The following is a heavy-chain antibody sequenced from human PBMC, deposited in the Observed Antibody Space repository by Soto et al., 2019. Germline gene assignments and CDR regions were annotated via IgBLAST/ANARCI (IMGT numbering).Heavy chain of an antibody. CDR2: IYSGGST. CDR3: ALAQTDKKWAEYFQP. V-gene: IGHV3-66*01. Sequence: GGSLRLSCSASGFTVSTNYMTWVRQAPGKGLEWVSTIYSGGSTYYADSVKGRFTISRDNSENTLYLQMNSLRDEDTAVYYCALAQTDKKWAEYFQPWGQGTLVTVSS. J-gene: IGHJ1*01. D-gene: IGHD1-1*01. CDR1: GFTVSTNY.